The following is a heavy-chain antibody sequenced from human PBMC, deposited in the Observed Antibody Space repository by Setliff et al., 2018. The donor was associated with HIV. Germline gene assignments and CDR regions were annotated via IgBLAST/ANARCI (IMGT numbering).Heavy chain of an antibody. Sequence: LSGHFWSWIRQSPGKGLEWVSYISSNSLTIYYADSVKGRFSISRDNAKNSLYLQMNSLRAEDTAVYYCARDYYSSGWSWAEYFQFWGQGTPVTVSS. J-gene: IGHJ1*01. D-gene: IGHD6-19*01. CDR1: LSGHF. CDR2: ISSNSLTI. CDR3: ARDYYSSGWSWAEYFQF. V-gene: IGHV3-11*04.